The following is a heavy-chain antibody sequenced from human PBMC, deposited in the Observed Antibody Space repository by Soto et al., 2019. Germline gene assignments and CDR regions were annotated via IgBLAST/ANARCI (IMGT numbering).Heavy chain of an antibody. V-gene: IGHV1-69*01. CDR3: AVAAVREILTEQSSGMAV. D-gene: IGHD3-10*01. CDR2: IMPTVDSA. Sequence: QVQLVQSGAEVKNPGSSVKVSCKASGGTLSDYAVSWVLQARGQGLEWMGGIMPTVDSANYAQKFQGRLTITADESTSTANMELSSLTSDDTAIYYCAVAAVREILTEQSSGMAVWGQGTTVTVSS. J-gene: IGHJ6*02. CDR1: GGTLSDYA.